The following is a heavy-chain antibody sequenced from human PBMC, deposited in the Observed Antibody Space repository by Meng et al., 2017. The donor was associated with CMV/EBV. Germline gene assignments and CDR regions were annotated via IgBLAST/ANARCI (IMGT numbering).Heavy chain of an antibody. V-gene: IGHV4-4*01. CDR3: ARSPGFWSLDY. CDR1: GDSISRNLW. J-gene: IGHJ4*02. CDR2: ISYSGDT. D-gene: IGHD2-8*02. Sequence: CGVSGDSISRNLWWSWVRQPPGKGLEWIGEISYSGDTKYNPSLQSRATISSDTTNNRFSLRLNSVTAADTGVYFCARSPGFWSLDYWGRGTLVTVSS.